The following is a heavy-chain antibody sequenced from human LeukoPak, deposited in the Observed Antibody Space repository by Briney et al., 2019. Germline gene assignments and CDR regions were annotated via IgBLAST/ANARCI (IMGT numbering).Heavy chain of an antibody. V-gene: IGHV3-33*06. Sequence: GGSLRLSCAASGFTFSSYGMHWVRQAPRQGLEWVAVICYDGSNKNYDDSAKGRFTISRDNSKNTLYPQMNSLRAEDRAVYYCAKDLQRDIVVVRAAMLNWGQGTMVTV. CDR3: AKDLQRDIVVVRAAMLN. CDR2: ICYDGSNK. D-gene: IGHD2-2*01. CDR1: GFTFSSYG. J-gene: IGHJ4*02.